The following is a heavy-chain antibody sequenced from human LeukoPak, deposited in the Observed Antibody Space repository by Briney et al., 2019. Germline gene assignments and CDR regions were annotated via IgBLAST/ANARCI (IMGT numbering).Heavy chain of an antibody. CDR3: ARADFYDSSGYPFDY. J-gene: IGHJ4*02. D-gene: IGHD3-22*01. CDR1: GGSISSGDYY. Sequence: PSQTLSLTCTVSGGSISSGDYYWSWIRQPPGKGLEWIGYIYYSGSTNYNPSLKSRVTISVDTSKNQFSLKLSSVTAADTAVYYCARADFYDSSGYPFDYWGQGTLVTVSS. CDR2: IYYSGST. V-gene: IGHV4-30-4*01.